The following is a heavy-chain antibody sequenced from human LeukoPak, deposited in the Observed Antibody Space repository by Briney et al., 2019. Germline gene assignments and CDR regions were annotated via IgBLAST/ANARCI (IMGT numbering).Heavy chain of an antibody. D-gene: IGHD1-26*01. CDR2: INQDGSQT. J-gene: IGHJ4*02. CDR3: ARDLGSYYASYFDY. Sequence: PGGSLRLSCAASSFTFSDYWMTWVRQSPGKGLERVANINQDGSQTYYVDSVKGRFTISRDNAKNSLYLQMSSLRDDDTAVYYCARDLGSYYASYFDYWGQGTLVTVSS. CDR1: SFTFSDYW. V-gene: IGHV3-7*01.